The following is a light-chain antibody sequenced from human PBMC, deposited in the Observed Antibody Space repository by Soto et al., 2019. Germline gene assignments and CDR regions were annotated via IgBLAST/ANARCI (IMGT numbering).Light chain of an antibody. CDR1: QSVSSNS. CDR3: QQYGDSPPT. V-gene: IGKV3-20*01. J-gene: IGKJ1*01. Sequence: EIVLTQSPGTLSLSPGESATLSCRASQSVSSNSLAWYRRNPGQPPSLLIYGTSTRATDIPRRVSGSGSGTDFTLTITRLEPEDFAVYFCQQYGDSPPTFGQGTKVEVK. CDR2: GTS.